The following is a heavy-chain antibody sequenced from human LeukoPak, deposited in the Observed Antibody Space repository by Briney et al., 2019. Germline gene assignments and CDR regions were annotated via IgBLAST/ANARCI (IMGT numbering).Heavy chain of an antibody. Sequence: QPGGSLRLSCAASGFTVSSNYMSWVRQAPGKGLEWVSVIYSGGSTYYADSVKGRFATSRDNSKNTLYLQMNSLRAEDTAVYYCARGARYYGSGSYEIRQYYYGMDVWGQGTTVTVSS. CDR3: ARGARYYGSGSYEIRQYYYGMDV. CDR2: IYSGGST. V-gene: IGHV3-66*01. J-gene: IGHJ6*02. CDR1: GFTVSSNY. D-gene: IGHD3-10*01.